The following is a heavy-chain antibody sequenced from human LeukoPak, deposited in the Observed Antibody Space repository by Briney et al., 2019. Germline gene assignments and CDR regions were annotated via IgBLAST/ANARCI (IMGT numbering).Heavy chain of an antibody. CDR2: TYYSGNP. CDR3: ARDSSSVRGWFDP. CDR1: GGSLNSYY. D-gene: IGHD6-13*01. Sequence: PSETLSLTCAVSGGSLNSYYWSWIRQPPGKGLEWIGYTYYSGNPNYNPSLKSRVTISVDTSKSQFSLNLTSVTAADTAVYYCARDSSSVRGWFDPWGQGTLVTVSS. J-gene: IGHJ5*02. V-gene: IGHV4-59*12.